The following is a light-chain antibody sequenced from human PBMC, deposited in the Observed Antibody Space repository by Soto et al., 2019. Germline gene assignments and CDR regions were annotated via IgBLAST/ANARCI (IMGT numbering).Light chain of an antibody. CDR1: QDISNF. CDR3: LQFDHLPLT. CDR2: DGS. Sequence: DIQMTQSPSSLSASLGDSVTITCQASQDISNFLNWYQQKPGKAPKLLISDGSNLETGVPSRFSGGGSGTDFSFTITSLQPEDTATYYCLQFDHLPLTFGGGTKLEI. J-gene: IGKJ4*01. V-gene: IGKV1-33*01.